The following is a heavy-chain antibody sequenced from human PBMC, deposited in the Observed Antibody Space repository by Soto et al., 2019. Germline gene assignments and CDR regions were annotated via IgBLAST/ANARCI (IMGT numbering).Heavy chain of an antibody. CDR3: ARRYSSGFDY. D-gene: IGHD6-19*01. Sequence: QVQLQESGPGLVKPSETLSLTCTVSGGSINSYYWSWIRQPPGKGLEWIGYIYYSGSTKYNPSLKSRGTISVDTSKNQFSLNLSSVTAADTAVYYCARRYSSGFDYWGQGTLVTVSS. V-gene: IGHV4-59*08. CDR1: GGSINSYY. J-gene: IGHJ4*02. CDR2: IYYSGST.